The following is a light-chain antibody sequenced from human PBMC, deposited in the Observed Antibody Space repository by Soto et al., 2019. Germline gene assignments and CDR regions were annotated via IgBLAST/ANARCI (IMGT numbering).Light chain of an antibody. CDR2: DAS. CDR3: QQYGTLIT. V-gene: IGKV3-20*01. Sequence: EIVLTQSPGTLSLSPGERATLSCRASQSIGNTYLAWYQRKPGQAPRLLIYDASSWATDIPDRFSGSGAGTDFTLTIRRLEPEDSAVYYCQQYGTLITFGQGTRLEIK. J-gene: IGKJ5*01. CDR1: QSIGNTY.